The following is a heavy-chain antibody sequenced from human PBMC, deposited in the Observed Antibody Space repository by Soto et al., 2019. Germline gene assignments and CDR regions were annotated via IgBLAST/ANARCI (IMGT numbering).Heavy chain of an antibody. J-gene: IGHJ4*02. CDR3: AHRVLRTVFGLVTTTAIYFDF. D-gene: IGHD3-3*01. CDR2: IYWDDDK. V-gene: IGHV2-5*02. CDR1: GFSLTTSGVG. Sequence: QITLNESGPTVVRPTETLTLTCRFSGFSLTTSGVGVGWIRQSPGKAPEWLALIYWDDDKRYSASLKSRLTITKDTSKNQVVLTVPDLDPTDTATYYCAHRVLRTVFGLVTTTAIYFDFWGQGPPVAVSS.